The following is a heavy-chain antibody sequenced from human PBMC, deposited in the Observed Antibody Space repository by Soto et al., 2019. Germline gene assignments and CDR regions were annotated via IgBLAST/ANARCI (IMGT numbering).Heavy chain of an antibody. CDR1: GASISGFY. CDR3: VRDGTKTLRDWFDP. V-gene: IGHV4-4*07. Sequence: SETLSLTCTVSGASISGFYWSWIRKSARKGLEWIGRIYATGTTDYNPSLKSRVMMSVDTSKKQFSLKLRSVTAADTAVYYCVRDGTKTLRDWFDPWGQGISVTVSS. J-gene: IGHJ5*02. CDR2: IYATGTT. D-gene: IGHD1-1*01.